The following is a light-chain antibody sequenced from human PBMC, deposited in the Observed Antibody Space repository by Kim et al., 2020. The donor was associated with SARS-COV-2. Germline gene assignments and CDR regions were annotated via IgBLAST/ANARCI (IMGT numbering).Light chain of an antibody. J-gene: IGKJ4*01. CDR1: QSISSY. V-gene: IGKV1-39*01. CDR2: NTS. CDR3: QQSFTAPRT. Sequence: DIEMTQSPSSLSASIGDRVTITCRASQSISSYLNWYQHKPGKAPKLLIFNTSSLQSGVPSRFSGGRSGTDFTLTISYLQPEDFATYYCQQSFTAPRTFGGGT.